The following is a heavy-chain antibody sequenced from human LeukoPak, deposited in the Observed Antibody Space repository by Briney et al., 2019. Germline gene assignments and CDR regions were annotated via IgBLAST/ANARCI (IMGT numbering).Heavy chain of an antibody. CDR1: GGSISSSSYY. D-gene: IGHD3-22*01. Sequence: PSETLSLTCTVSGGSISSSSYYWGWLRQPPGTGLEWIGSIYYSGSTYYNPSLKSRVTISVDTSKNQFSLKLSSVTAADTAVYYCASYDSSGYGLDAFDIWGQGTMVTVSS. V-gene: IGHV4-39*01. J-gene: IGHJ3*02. CDR3: ASYDSSGYGLDAFDI. CDR2: IYYSGST.